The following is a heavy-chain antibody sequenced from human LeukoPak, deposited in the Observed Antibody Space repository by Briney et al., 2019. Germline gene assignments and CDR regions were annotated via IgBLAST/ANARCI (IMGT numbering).Heavy chain of an antibody. CDR1: GFTFSSYD. CDR3: AKDYYDSSGYYVAAA. D-gene: IGHD3-22*01. V-gene: IGHV3-30*02. Sequence: GGSLRLSCAASGFTFSSYDMHWVRQAPGKGLEWVAFIRYDGSNKYYADSVKGRFTISRDNSKNTLYLQMNSLRAEDTAVYYCAKDYYDSSGYYVAAAWGQGTLVTVSS. CDR2: IRYDGSNK. J-gene: IGHJ4*02.